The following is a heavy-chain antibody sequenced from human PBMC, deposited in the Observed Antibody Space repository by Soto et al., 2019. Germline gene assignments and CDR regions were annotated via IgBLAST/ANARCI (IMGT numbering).Heavy chain of an antibody. D-gene: IGHD3-9*01. J-gene: IGHJ4*02. CDR1: GGTFSSYA. CDR3: AREYFRDGYNFVY. Sequence: GASVKVSCKASGGTFSSYAISWVRQAPGQRLEWMGWINAGNGNTKYSQKFQGRVTITRDTSASTAYMELSSLRSEDTAVYYCAREYFRDGYNFVYWGQGTLVTVSS. V-gene: IGHV1-3*01. CDR2: INAGNGNT.